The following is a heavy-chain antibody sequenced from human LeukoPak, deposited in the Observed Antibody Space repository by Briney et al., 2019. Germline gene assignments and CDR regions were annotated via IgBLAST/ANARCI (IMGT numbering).Heavy chain of an antibody. CDR3: ARDYYDRGAYAAGF. CDR2: ISPSGGST. J-gene: IGHJ4*02. CDR1: GYTFIRYY. D-gene: IGHD3-22*01. Sequence: ASVKVSCKASGYTFIRYYMHWVRQAPGQGLEWMGLISPSGGSTTYAQKFQDRVTMTRDTSTNTFYMEVSSLRSEDTAVYYCARDYYDRGAYAAGFWGQGTLVIVSS. V-gene: IGHV1-46*01.